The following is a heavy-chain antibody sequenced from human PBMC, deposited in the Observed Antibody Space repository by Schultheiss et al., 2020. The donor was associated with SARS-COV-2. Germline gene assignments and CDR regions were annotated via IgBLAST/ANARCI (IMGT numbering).Heavy chain of an antibody. Sequence: GGSLRLSCAASGFTFSDNYMDWVRQAPGKGLEWVGRTRNKANSYTTEYAASVKGRFTISRDDSKNSLSLQMNSLKTEDTAVYYCARELVYDYGMDVWGQGTTVTVAS. CDR2: TRNKANSYTT. D-gene: IGHD2/OR15-2a*01. CDR3: ARELVYDYGMDV. CDR1: GFTFSDNY. V-gene: IGHV3-72*01. J-gene: IGHJ6*02.